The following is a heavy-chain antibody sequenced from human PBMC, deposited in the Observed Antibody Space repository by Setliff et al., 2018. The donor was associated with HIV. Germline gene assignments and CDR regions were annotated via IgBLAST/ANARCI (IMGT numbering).Heavy chain of an antibody. Sequence: GESLRLSCAASGFTFSSYSMTWVRQAPGKGLEWVSSIRTDGDATYYADSVKGRFTISRDNSKNTLYLQMNSLRVEDAAVYYCAKGRSGYYNFDSWGQGTQVTVSS. CDR1: GFTFSSYS. CDR3: AKGRSGYYNFDS. CDR2: IRTDGDAT. D-gene: IGHD3-22*01. V-gene: IGHV3-23*01. J-gene: IGHJ4*02.